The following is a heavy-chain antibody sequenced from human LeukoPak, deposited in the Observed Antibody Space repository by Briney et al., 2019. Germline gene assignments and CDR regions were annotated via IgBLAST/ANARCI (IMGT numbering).Heavy chain of an antibody. CDR3: ARHRVDSSSWEFDY. CDR1: GGSISSSSYY. Sequence: SETLSLTCTVSGGSISSSSYYWGWIRQPPGKGLEWIGSIYYSGSTYYNPSLKSRVTISVDTSKNQFSLKLSSVTAADTAVYYRARHRVDSSSWEFDYWGQGTLVTVSS. J-gene: IGHJ4*02. CDR2: IYYSGST. D-gene: IGHD6-13*01. V-gene: IGHV4-39*01.